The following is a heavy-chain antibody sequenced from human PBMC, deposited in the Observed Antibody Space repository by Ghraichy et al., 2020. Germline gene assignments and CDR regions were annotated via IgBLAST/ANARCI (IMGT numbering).Heavy chain of an antibody. CDR3: ARLEMATTSVDY. CDR1: GGSISSSSYY. D-gene: IGHD5-24*01. CDR2: IYYSGST. V-gene: IGHV4-39*01. J-gene: IGHJ4*02. Sequence: SETLSLTCTVSGGSISSSSYYWGWIRQPPGKGLEWIGSIYYSGSTYYNPSLKSRVTISVDTSKNQFSLKLSSVTAADTAVYYCARLEMATTSVDYWGQGTLVTVSS.